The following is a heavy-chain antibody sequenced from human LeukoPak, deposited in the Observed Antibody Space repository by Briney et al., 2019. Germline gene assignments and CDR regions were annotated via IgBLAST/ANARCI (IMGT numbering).Heavy chain of an antibody. CDR3: AKDSGIAVAGTLRAFDI. J-gene: IGHJ3*02. CDR2: LSYDGSNE. Sequence: WGSLRLSCAASGFPFSSYGMHWVRQAPGKGLEWVAVLSYDGSNEYYADSVKGRFTISRDNSKNTLYLQMNSLRVEDTAVYYCAKDSGIAVAGTLRAFDIWGQGTIVTVSS. V-gene: IGHV3-30*18. D-gene: IGHD6-19*01. CDR1: GFPFSSYG.